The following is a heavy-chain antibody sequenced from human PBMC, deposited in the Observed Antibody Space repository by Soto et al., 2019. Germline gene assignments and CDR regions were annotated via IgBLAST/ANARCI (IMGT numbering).Heavy chain of an antibody. Sequence: QVQLVQSGAEVKKPGASVKVSCKASGYTFTSYSISWVRQAPGQGLEWMGWISAYNGNTNYAQKLPARVTMTTDASTSTASMAVRGLSSDATAVYYCARDAPPAASWGQGPLVTVSS. CDR3: ARDAPPAAS. V-gene: IGHV1-18*01. D-gene: IGHD6-13*01. CDR2: ISAYNGNT. J-gene: IGHJ5*02. CDR1: GYTFTSYS.